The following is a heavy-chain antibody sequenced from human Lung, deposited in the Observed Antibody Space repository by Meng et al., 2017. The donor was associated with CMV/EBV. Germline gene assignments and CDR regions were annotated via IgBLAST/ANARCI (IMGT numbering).Heavy chain of an antibody. CDR2: INSYTGGT. Sequence: SVKVSXKASGYTFTGYHIHWVRQAPGQGLQWMGWINSYTGGTISAQKFQGRVTMTRDTSISTASMELRRLTSDDTAVYFCARAIAVAGTAPFAYWGQGTXVNVSS. J-gene: IGHJ4*02. CDR1: GYTFTGYH. CDR3: ARAIAVAGTAPFAY. V-gene: IGHV1-2*02. D-gene: IGHD6-19*01.